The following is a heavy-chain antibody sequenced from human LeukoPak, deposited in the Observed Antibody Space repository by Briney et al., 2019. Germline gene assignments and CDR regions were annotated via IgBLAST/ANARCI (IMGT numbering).Heavy chain of an antibody. CDR1: GGSISSGGYY. CDR3: ARESIAAAGTIDY. D-gene: IGHD6-13*01. J-gene: IGHJ4*02. CDR2: IYYSGST. V-gene: IGHV4-31*03. Sequence: SETLSLTCTVSGGSISSGGYYWSWIRQHPGKGLEWIGYIYYSGSTYYNPSLKSRVTISVDTSKNQFSPKLSSVTAADTAVYYCARESIAAAGTIDYWGQGTLVTVSS.